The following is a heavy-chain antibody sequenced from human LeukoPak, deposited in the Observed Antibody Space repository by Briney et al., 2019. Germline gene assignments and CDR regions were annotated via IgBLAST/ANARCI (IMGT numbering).Heavy chain of an antibody. CDR2: TYYTSKWIN. J-gene: IGHJ4*02. V-gene: IGHV6-1*01. CDR3: ARWNHQGRYFDY. Sequence: SQTLSLTCAISGDSVSTVNSAWNWVRQSPSRGLEWLGRTYYTSKWINEYAVSVNSRITINPDTSKSQVSLQLNSVTPEDTAVYYCARWNHQGRYFDYWDQGTLVTVSS. CDR1: GDSVSTVNSA. D-gene: IGHD1-1*01.